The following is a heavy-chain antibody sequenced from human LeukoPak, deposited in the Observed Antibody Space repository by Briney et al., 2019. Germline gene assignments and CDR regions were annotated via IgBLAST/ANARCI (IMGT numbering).Heavy chain of an antibody. D-gene: IGHD1-14*01. V-gene: IGHV3-11*04. Sequence: GGSLRLSCAASGFIFSDYHMSWIRQAPGNGLEWISHISQGSNAVYHADSVKGRFTISRDDAKKSMYLQMNSLRADDTAVYYCARGVENHFDTWGRGTLVTVSS. CDR1: GFIFSDYH. CDR3: ARGVENHFDT. CDR2: ISQGSNAV. J-gene: IGHJ4*02.